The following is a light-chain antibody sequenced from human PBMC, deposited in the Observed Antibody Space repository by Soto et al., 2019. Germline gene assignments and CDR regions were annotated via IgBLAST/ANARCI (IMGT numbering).Light chain of an antibody. Sequence: QSVLTQPPSVSGAPGQRVTISCTGSSSNIGAGYDVHWYQHLPGTAPKLLIYGSSNRPSGVPDRSSGYKSGTSAALAITGVQAEDEADYYCQSYDSSLSGGVFGGGTQLTVL. CDR3: QSYDSSLSGGV. J-gene: IGLJ3*02. V-gene: IGLV1-40*01. CDR2: GSS. CDR1: SSNIGAGYD.